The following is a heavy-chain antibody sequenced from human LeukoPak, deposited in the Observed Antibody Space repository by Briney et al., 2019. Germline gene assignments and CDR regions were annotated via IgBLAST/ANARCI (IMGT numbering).Heavy chain of an antibody. CDR1: GFTFSYYW. CDR2: INQDESQE. D-gene: IGHD6-19*01. V-gene: IGHV3-7*01. CDR3: ARWYTSGWTDYFDY. J-gene: IGHJ4*02. Sequence: GGSLKLSCAASGFTFSYYWMSWVRQAPGKGLEWVAHINQDESQEYSVDSVKGRFTISRDNAKNSLYLQMDSLRAEDTAVYYCARWYTSGWTDYFDYWGQGTLVTVSS.